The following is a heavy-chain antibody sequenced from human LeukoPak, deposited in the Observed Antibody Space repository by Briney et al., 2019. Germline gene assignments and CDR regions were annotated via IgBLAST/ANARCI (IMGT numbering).Heavy chain of an antibody. CDR2: ISGSGGST. V-gene: IGHV3-23*01. CDR1: GFTFSSYA. CDR3: AGGITIFGVVTSDY. J-gene: IGHJ4*02. Sequence: GGSLRLSCAASGFTFSSYAMRWVRQAPGKGLEWVSAISGSGGSTYYADSVKGRFTISRDNSKNTLYLQMNSLRAEDTAVYYCAGGITIFGVVTSDYWGQGTLVTVSS. D-gene: IGHD3-3*01.